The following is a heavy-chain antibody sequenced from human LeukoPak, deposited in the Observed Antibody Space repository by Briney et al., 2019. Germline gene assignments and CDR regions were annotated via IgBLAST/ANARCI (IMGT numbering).Heavy chain of an antibody. J-gene: IGHJ5*02. CDR3: ARLWFGELENWFDP. V-gene: IGHV1-18*04. Sequence: ASVKVSCKASGYTFTGYYMHWVRQAPGQGLEWMGWISAYNGNTNYAQKLQGRVTMTTDTSTSTAYMELRSLRSDDTAVYYCARLWFGELENWFDPWGQGTLVTVSS. CDR2: ISAYNGNT. CDR1: GYTFTGYY. D-gene: IGHD3-10*01.